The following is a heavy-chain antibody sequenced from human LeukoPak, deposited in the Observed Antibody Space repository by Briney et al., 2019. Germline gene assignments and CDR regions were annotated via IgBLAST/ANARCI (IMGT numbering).Heavy chain of an antibody. CDR1: GFTFSSYS. D-gene: IGHD6-19*01. V-gene: IGHV3-21*04. CDR3: AKGPYGIAVPPDY. Sequence: PGGSLRLSCAASGFTFSSYSMNWVRQAPGKGLEWVSSISSSSSYIYYADSVKGRFTISRDNAKNTLYLQMNSLRAEDTAVYFCAKGPYGIAVPPDYWGQGTLVTVSS. CDR2: ISSSSSYI. J-gene: IGHJ4*02.